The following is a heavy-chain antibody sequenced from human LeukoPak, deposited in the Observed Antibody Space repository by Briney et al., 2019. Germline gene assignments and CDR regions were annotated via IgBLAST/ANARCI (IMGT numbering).Heavy chain of an antibody. CDR1: GGSISSYY. Sequence: PSETLSLTCTVSGGSISSYYWSWIRQPPGKGLEWIGYIYYSGSTNYNPSLKSRVTISVDTSKNQFSLKLSSVTAADTAVYYCARVRRGYSYLISYYYYGMDVWGQGTTVTVPS. V-gene: IGHV4-59*01. CDR3: ARVRRGYSYLISYYYYGMDV. D-gene: IGHD5-18*01. J-gene: IGHJ6*02. CDR2: IYYSGST.